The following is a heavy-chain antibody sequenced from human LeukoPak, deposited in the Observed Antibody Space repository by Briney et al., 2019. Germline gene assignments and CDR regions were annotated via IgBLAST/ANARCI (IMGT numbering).Heavy chain of an antibody. Sequence: KSSETLSLTCTVSGGSISSYYWSWIRQPPGKGLEWIGYIYYSGSTNYNPSLKSRVTISVDTSKNQFSLKLSSVTAADTAVYYCATGTPDGYSYGFDYWGQGTLVTVSS. CDR2: IYYSGST. D-gene: IGHD5-18*01. CDR3: ATGTPDGYSYGFDY. V-gene: IGHV4-59*01. J-gene: IGHJ4*02. CDR1: GGSISSYY.